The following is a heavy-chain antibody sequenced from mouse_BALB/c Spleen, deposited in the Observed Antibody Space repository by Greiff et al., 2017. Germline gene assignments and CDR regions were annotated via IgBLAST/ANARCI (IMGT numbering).Heavy chain of an antibody. Sequence: DVQLVESGGGLVKPGGSLKLSCAASGFTFSDYYMYWVRQTPEKRLEWVATISDGGSYTYYPDSVKGRFTISRDNAKNNLYLQMSSLKSEDTAMYYCARDRGGNYVGYAMDYWGQGTSVTVSS. D-gene: IGHD2-1*01. CDR3: ARDRGGNYVGYAMDY. J-gene: IGHJ4*01. CDR2: ISDGGSYT. V-gene: IGHV5-4*02. CDR1: GFTFSDYY.